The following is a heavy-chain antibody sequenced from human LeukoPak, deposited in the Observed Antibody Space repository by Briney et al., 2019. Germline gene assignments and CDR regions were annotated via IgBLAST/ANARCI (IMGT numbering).Heavy chain of an antibody. Sequence: SVKVSCKASGGTFSRYPISWVRQAPGQGLEWMGGIIPFIGTPTYAPKFQGRVTITADESTSTAYMELSSLRSEDTAVYYCAREGTVTTFDYWGQGTLVTVSS. CDR2: IIPFIGTP. CDR1: GGTFSRYP. V-gene: IGHV1-69*13. J-gene: IGHJ4*02. CDR3: AREGTVTTFDY. D-gene: IGHD4-17*01.